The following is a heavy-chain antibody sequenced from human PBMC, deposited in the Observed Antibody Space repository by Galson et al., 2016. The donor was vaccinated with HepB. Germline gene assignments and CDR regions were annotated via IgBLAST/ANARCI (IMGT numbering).Heavy chain of an antibody. J-gene: IGHJ4*02. CDR3: AALSGYPLDDY. V-gene: IGHV3-23*01. D-gene: IGHD5-12*01. Sequence: SLRLSCAASGFTFSSYAMSWVRQAPGKGLEWVSAITGSGGSTYYADSVKGRYTISRDNSKNTMYLQMNSLRAEDTAVYYCAALSGYPLDDYWGQGTLVTVSS. CDR2: ITGSGGST. CDR1: GFTFSSYA.